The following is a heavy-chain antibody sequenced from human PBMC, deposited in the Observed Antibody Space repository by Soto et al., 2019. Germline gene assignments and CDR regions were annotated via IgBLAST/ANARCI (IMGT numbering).Heavy chain of an antibody. J-gene: IGHJ6*02. CDR2: IHYSGRT. V-gene: IGHV4-30-4*02. Sequence: SDTLSLTRTVPGGSIPSGVYYWSCIPQPPGKGLEWIGYIHYSGRTYHNPSLKSRVTISVDTSKNQFSLKLTSVTAADTAVYYCGRAHRDLQQLVHYYYSMDVWGQGTTVT. CDR3: GRAHRDLQQLVHYYYSMDV. CDR1: GGSIPSGVYY. D-gene: IGHD6-13*01.